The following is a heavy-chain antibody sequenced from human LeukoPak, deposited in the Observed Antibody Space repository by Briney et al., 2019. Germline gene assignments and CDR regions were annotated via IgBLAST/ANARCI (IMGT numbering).Heavy chain of an antibody. CDR1: GITFGDHA. V-gene: IGHV3-49*04. CDR3: ARDPTGYKYSSTWYGP. CDR2: IRSKAYGGTT. Sequence: GGSLRLSCTASGITFGDHAMSWVRQAPGKGLEWVGFIRSKAYGGTTEYAASVKGRFTISRDDSKNTLYLQMDSLRAEDTAVYYCARDPTGYKYSSTWYGPWGQGTLVTVSS. J-gene: IGHJ5*02. D-gene: IGHD6-13*01.